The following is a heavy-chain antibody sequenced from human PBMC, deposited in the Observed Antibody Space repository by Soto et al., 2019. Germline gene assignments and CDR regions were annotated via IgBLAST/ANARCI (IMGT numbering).Heavy chain of an antibody. V-gene: IGHV4-30-4*01. Sequence: PSETLSLTCTVSGVSISSGNYYWNWIRQPPGKGLEWIGYIYYSGSTYYNPSLKSRVTISLDTSKNHFSLKLSSVSAADTAVYFCASFYYDGSGYSVDYWGQGTLVTVS. CDR2: IYYSGST. CDR1: GVSISSGNYY. J-gene: IGHJ4*02. CDR3: ASFYYDGSGYSVDY. D-gene: IGHD3-22*01.